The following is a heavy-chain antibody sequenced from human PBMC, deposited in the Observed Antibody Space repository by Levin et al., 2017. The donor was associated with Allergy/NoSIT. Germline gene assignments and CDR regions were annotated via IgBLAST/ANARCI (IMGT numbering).Heavy chain of an antibody. CDR2: ISRSGGST. D-gene: IGHD6-13*01. CDR1: GFTYSSYT. J-gene: IGHJ4*02. Sequence: GGSLRLSCAASGFTYSSYTMSWVRQAPGKGLEWVSGISRSGGSTSYADSVKGRFTISRDNSKNTLYLQMNSLRAEDTAVYYCAKEGVSIAASGPASYWGQGTLVTVSS. V-gene: IGHV3-23*01. CDR3: AKEGVSIAASGPASY.